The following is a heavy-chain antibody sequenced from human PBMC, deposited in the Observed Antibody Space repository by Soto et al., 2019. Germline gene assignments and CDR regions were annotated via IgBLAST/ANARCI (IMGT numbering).Heavy chain of an antibody. CDR2: IIPIFGTA. V-gene: IGHV1-69*13. CDR3: ATRKRGFQYYYDSSGYAPGTGYYFDY. Sequence: ASVKVSCKASGGTFSSYAISWVRQAPGQGLEWMGGIIPIFGTANYAQKFQGRVMITADESTSTAYMELSSLRSEGTAVYYCATRKRGFQYYYDSSGYAPGTGYYFDYWGQGTLVTVSS. D-gene: IGHD3-22*01. CDR1: GGTFSSYA. J-gene: IGHJ4*02.